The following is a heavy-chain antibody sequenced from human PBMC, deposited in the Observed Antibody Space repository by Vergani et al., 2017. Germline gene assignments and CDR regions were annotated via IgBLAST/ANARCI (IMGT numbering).Heavy chain of an antibody. V-gene: IGHV3-7*03. CDR1: GFTFSRYW. Sequence: EVQLVESGGGLVQPGGSLRLSCAASGFTFSRYWMSWVRQAPGKGLEWVANIKQDGSEKYYVDSVKGRFTISRDNAKNSLYLQMNSLRAEDTAVYYCARDLFEMGSYGMDVWGQGTTVTVSS. CDR3: ARDLFEMGSYGMDV. J-gene: IGHJ6*02. CDR2: IKQDGSEK. D-gene: IGHD2-8*01.